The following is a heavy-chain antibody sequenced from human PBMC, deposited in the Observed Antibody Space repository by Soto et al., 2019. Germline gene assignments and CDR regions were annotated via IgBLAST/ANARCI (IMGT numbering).Heavy chain of an antibody. V-gene: IGHV3-21*06. CDR2: ISSTTNYI. CDR3: ARESADLTSNFVF. CDR1: GVIFTRYS. J-gene: IGHJ4*02. Sequence: GGSLRLSCAASGVIFTRYSMNWVRQAPGKGLEWVSSISSTTNYIYYGDSMKGRFTISRDNAKNSLYLEMNSLRAEDTAVYYCARESADLTSNFVFWGQGTLVTVSS.